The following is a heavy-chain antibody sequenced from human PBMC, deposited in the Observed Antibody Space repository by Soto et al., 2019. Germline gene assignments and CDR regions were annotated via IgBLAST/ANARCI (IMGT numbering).Heavy chain of an antibody. Sequence: ASVRVSCRASGYTFTCYYMHWVRQAPGQGLEWMGRINPNLGVTNYAQKFQGRVTITADKSTSTAYMELSSLRSEDTAVYYCARDQGLGYGDYVMYAFDIWGQGTMVTVSS. J-gene: IGHJ3*02. D-gene: IGHD4-17*01. CDR1: GYTFTCYY. CDR3: ARDQGLGYGDYVMYAFDI. CDR2: INPNLGVT. V-gene: IGHV1-69*04.